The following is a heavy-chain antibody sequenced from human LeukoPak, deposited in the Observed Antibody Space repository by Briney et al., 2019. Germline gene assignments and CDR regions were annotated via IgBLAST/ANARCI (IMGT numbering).Heavy chain of an antibody. CDR1: GFTFSSYG. CDR3: AKDLRYSSSWYPAPGYYGMDV. J-gene: IGHJ6*04. V-gene: IGHV3-30*18. CDR2: ISYDGSNK. D-gene: IGHD6-13*01. Sequence: PGRSLRLSCAASGFTFSSYGMHWVRQAPGKGLEWVAGISYDGSNKYYADSVKGRFTISRDNSKNTLYLQMNRLRAEDTAVYYCAKDLRYSSSWYPAPGYYGMDVWGKGTTVSVSS.